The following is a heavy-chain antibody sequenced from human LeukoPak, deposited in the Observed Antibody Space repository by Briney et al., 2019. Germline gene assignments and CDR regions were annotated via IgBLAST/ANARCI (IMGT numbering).Heavy chain of an antibody. D-gene: IGHD1-1*01. V-gene: IGHV3-48*03. CDR1: GFTFSSYE. J-gene: IGHJ5*02. Sequence: GGSLRLSCAASGFTFSSYEMNWVRQAPGKGLEWVSYISSSGSTIYYADSVKGRFTISRDNAKNSLYLQMNSLRAEDTAVYYCARDDWNDGNWFDPWGQGTLVIVSS. CDR2: ISSSGSTI. CDR3: ARDDWNDGNWFDP.